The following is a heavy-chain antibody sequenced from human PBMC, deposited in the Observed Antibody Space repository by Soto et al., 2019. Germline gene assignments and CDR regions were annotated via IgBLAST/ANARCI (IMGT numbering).Heavy chain of an antibody. D-gene: IGHD3-3*01. J-gene: IGHJ3*02. CDR1: GFTVSSNY. Sequence: SPRLSRGASGFTVSSNYMSWGRQAPGKGLEWVSVIYTGDSTYYADSVKGRFTISRDNSKNTLYLQMNSLRAEDTAVYYCARDRSTIYAFDIWGQGTMVTVSS. CDR3: ARDRSTIYAFDI. CDR2: IYTGDST. V-gene: IGHV3-66*01.